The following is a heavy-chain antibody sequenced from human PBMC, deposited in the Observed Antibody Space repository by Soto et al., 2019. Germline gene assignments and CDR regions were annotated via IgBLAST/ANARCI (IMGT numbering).Heavy chain of an antibody. CDR2: VYYSGNT. V-gene: IGHV4-39*02. Sequence: SETLSLTCTVSGGSISSSNYYWGWIRQPPGKGLEWIGSVYYSGNTYYNPSLKSRVTMSVDTSKNQFSLKLSSVTAADTAVYYCAREEHGLTDYWGQGSLVLVSS. CDR3: AREEHGLTDY. J-gene: IGHJ4*02. D-gene: IGHD1-26*01. CDR1: GGSISSSNYY.